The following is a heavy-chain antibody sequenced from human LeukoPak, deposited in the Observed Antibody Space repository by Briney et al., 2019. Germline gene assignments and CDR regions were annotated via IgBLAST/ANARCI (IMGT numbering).Heavy chain of an antibody. CDR2: IIPIFGTA. Sequence: GASVKVSCKASGGTFSSYAISWVRQAPGQGLEWMGGIIPIFGTANYAQKFQGRVTITADKSTSTAYMELSSLRSEDTAVYYCRGYSSSFAHYFDYWGQGTLVTVSS. D-gene: IGHD6-6*01. J-gene: IGHJ4*02. CDR3: RGYSSSFAHYFDY. V-gene: IGHV1-69*06. CDR1: GGTFSSYA.